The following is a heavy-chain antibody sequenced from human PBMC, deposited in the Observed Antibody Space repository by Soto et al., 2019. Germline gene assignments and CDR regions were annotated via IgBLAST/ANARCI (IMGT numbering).Heavy chain of an antibody. V-gene: IGHV3-23*01. D-gene: IGHD2-15*01. CDR2: ISGSGGST. J-gene: IGHJ6*02. CDR3: AKTNPWAAKYYYYGMDV. CDR1: GFTFSSYA. Sequence: EVQLLVSGGGLVQPGGSLRLSCAASGFTFSSYAMSWVRQAPGKGLEWVSAISGSGGSTYYADSVKGRFTISRDNSKNTLYLQMNSLRAEDTAVYYCAKTNPWAAKYYYYGMDVWGQGTTVTVSS.